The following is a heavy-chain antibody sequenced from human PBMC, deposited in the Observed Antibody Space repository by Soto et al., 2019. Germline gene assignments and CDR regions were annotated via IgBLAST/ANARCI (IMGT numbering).Heavy chain of an antibody. D-gene: IGHD1-26*01. Sequence: GGSLRLSCAASGFTFSSYAMSWVRQAPGKGLEWVSAISGSGGSTYYADSVKGRFTISRDNSKNTLYLQMNSLRAEDTVVYYCAKNLGELLRQYFQHWGQGTPVTVSS. CDR2: ISGSGGST. J-gene: IGHJ1*01. V-gene: IGHV3-23*01. CDR3: AKNLGELLRQYFQH. CDR1: GFTFSSYA.